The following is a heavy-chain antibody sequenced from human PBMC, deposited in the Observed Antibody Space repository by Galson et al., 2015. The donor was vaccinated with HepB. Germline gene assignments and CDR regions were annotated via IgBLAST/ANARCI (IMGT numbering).Heavy chain of an antibody. V-gene: IGHV3-33*01. J-gene: IGHJ6*02. CDR2: IWYDGSNK. CDR1: GFTFSSYG. CDR3: ARAEYCSSTSCYTPSLFYYYYYGMDV. D-gene: IGHD2-2*02. Sequence: SLRLSCAASGFTFSSYGMHWVRQAPGKGLEWVAVIWYDGSNKYYADSVKGRFTISRDNSKNTLYLQMNSLRAEDTAVYYCARAEYCSSTSCYTPSLFYYYYYGMDVWGQGTTVTVSS.